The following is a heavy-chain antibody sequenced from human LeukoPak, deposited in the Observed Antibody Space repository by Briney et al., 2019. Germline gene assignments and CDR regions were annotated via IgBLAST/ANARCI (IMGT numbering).Heavy chain of an antibody. D-gene: IGHD3-16*02. J-gene: IGHJ4*02. CDR1: GYSISGGYY. CDR3: ARSPLRDYVWGSYRSVYYFDY. Sequence: SETLSLTCTVSGYSISGGYYWGWIRQPPGKGLEWIGSIYHSGSTYYNPSLKSRVTISVDTSKNQFSLKLSSVTAADTAVYYCARSPLRDYVWGSYRSVYYFDYWGQGTLVTVSS. CDR2: IYHSGST. V-gene: IGHV4-38-2*02.